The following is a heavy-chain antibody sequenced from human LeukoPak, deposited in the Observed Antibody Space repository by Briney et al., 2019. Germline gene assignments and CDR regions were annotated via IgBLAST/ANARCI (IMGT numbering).Heavy chain of an antibody. Sequence: GGSLRLSCAASGFTFSSYWMSWVRQAPGKGLEWVANIKKDGSEKYYVDSVKGRFTISRDNAKNSLYLQMNSLRVEDTAVYYCAKDPTHYRVWDYYETIGLSYWGQGTLVTVSS. CDR2: IKKDGSEK. CDR3: AKDPTHYRVWDYYETIGLSY. J-gene: IGHJ4*02. V-gene: IGHV3-7*01. CDR1: GFTFSSYW. D-gene: IGHD3-22*01.